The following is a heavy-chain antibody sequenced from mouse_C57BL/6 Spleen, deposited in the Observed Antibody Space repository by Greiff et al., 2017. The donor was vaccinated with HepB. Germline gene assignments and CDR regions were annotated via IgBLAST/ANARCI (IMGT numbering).Heavy chain of an antibody. Sequence: VQLQQPGAELVKPGASVKVSCKASGYTFTSYWMHWVKQRPGQGLEWIGRIHPSDSDTNYNQKFKGKATLTVDKSSSTAYMQLSSLTSEDSAFYYGSIPPVYDGDWGYFDVWGTGTTVTVSS. CDR2: IHPSDSDT. CDR3: SIPPVYDGDWGYFDV. V-gene: IGHV1-74*01. D-gene: IGHD2-3*01. CDR1: GYTFTSYW. J-gene: IGHJ1*03.